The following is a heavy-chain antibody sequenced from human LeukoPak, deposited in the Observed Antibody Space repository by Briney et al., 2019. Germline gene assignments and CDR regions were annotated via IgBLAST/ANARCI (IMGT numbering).Heavy chain of an antibody. CDR1: GFTFSGFW. Sequence: PGGSLRLSCAVSGFTFSGFWMSWSRQAPGKGLEWVASINSDGSEGYYADVVKGRFTISRGNAKNSLYLQINSLRAEDTAVYYCARVPGHLWGRGTLVTVSS. CDR2: INSDGSEG. CDR3: ARVPGHL. V-gene: IGHV3-7*03. J-gene: IGHJ2*01.